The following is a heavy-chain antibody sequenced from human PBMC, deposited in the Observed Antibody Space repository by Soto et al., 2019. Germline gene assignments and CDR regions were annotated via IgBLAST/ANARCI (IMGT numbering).Heavy chain of an antibody. CDR2: IIPIFGTA. CDR1: GGTFSSYA. Sequence: ASVKVSCKASGGTFSSYAISWVRQAPGQGLEWMGGIIPIFGTANYAQKFQGRVTITADESTSTAYMELSSLRSEDTAVYYCAREVSSWFDPWGQGTLVTVSS. J-gene: IGHJ5*02. V-gene: IGHV1-69*13. CDR3: AREVSSWFDP.